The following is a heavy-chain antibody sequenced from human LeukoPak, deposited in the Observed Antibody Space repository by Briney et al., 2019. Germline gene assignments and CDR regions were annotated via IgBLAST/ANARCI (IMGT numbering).Heavy chain of an antibody. V-gene: IGHV3-33*01. CDR1: GFTFSHYG. J-gene: IGHJ3*02. CDR3: ARDFGRSGDFHAFDI. CDR2: IWYDGSNK. Sequence: GGSLRLSCAASGFTFSHYGMHWVRQAPGKGLEWMAYIWYDGSNKYYADSVKGRFTISRDNAKNSLYLQMNSLRAEDTAVYYCARDFGRSGDFHAFDIWGQGTMVTVSS. D-gene: IGHD4-17*01.